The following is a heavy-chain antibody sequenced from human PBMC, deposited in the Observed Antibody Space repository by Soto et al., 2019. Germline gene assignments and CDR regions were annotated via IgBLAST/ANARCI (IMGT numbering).Heavy chain of an antibody. CDR3: ARHPTPYYYGSGSYSLFGAFDI. CDR1: GGSISSYY. Sequence: SETLSLTCTVSGGSISSYYWSWIRQRPGKGLEWIGYIYYSGSTNYNPSLKSRVTISVDTSKNQFSLKLSSVTAADTAVCYCARHPTPYYYGSGSYSLFGAFDIWGQGTMVT. J-gene: IGHJ3*02. V-gene: IGHV4-59*08. CDR2: IYYSGST. D-gene: IGHD3-10*01.